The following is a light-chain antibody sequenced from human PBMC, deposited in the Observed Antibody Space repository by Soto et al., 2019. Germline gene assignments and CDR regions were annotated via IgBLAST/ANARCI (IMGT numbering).Light chain of an antibody. J-gene: IGKJ5*01. V-gene: IGKV3-11*01. CDR3: QQRSNWPT. CDR2: DAS. Sequence: EIVLTQSPATLSLSPGERATLSCRASQSVSSYLAWYQQKPGQAPRLLIYDASNRATGIPARFSGSGSGTDFTLTISSLEPEDFAVYYCQQRSNWPTSGQGTRLEIK. CDR1: QSVSSY.